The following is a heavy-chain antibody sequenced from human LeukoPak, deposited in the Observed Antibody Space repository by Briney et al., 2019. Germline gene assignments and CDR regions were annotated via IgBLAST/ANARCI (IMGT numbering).Heavy chain of an antibody. V-gene: IGHV1-18*01. D-gene: IGHD1-26*01. CDR3: ASSFGSGSYYVGPGGGFYDY. J-gene: IGHJ4*02. CDR1: GYTFTSYG. CDR2: ISAYNGNT. Sequence: ASVKVSCKASGYTFTSYGISWVRQAPGQGLEWMGWISAYNGNTNYAQKLQGRVTMTTDTSTSTAYMELRSLRSDDTAVYYCASSFGSGSYYVGPGGGFYDYWGQGTLVTVSS.